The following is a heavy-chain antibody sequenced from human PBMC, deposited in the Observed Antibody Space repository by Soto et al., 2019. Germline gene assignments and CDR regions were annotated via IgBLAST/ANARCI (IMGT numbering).Heavy chain of an antibody. D-gene: IGHD5-18*01. CDR2: ISGSGGST. V-gene: IGHV3-23*01. Sequence: GGSLRLSCAASGFTFSSYAMSWVRQAPGKGLEWVSAISGSGGSTYYADSVKGRFTISRDNSKNTLYLQMNSLRAEDTAVYYCAKVPESYRYDGDPYAYRGQRSLDTVSS. CDR1: GFTFSSYA. CDR3: AKVPESYRYDGDPYAY. J-gene: IGHJ4*02.